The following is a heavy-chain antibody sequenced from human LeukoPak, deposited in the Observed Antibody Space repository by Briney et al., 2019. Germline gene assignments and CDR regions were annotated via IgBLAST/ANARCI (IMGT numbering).Heavy chain of an antibody. CDR3: ARGLYSGSYYDWFDP. Sequence: ASVKVSCKASGYTFTGYYMHGVRQAPGQGREWMGWINPNSGGTNYAQKFQGRVTMTRDTSISTAYMELSRLRSDDTAVYYCARGLYSGSYYDWFDPWGQGTLVTVSS. J-gene: IGHJ5*02. V-gene: IGHV1-2*02. CDR2: INPNSGGT. D-gene: IGHD1-26*01. CDR1: GYTFTGYY.